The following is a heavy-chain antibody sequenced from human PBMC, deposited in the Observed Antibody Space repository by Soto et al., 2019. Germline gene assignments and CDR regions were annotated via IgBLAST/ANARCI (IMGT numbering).Heavy chain of an antibody. D-gene: IGHD1-1*01. CDR2: ISYDGSNK. J-gene: IGHJ3*02. V-gene: IGHV3-30*18. Sequence: QVQLVESGGGVVQPGRSLRLSCAASGFTFSSYGMHWVRQAPGKGLEWVAVISYDGSNKYYADSVKGRFTISRDNSKNTLYLQMNSLRAEDTAVYYGANTVRNDEDAFDIWGQGTMVTVSS. CDR3: ANTVRNDEDAFDI. CDR1: GFTFSSYG.